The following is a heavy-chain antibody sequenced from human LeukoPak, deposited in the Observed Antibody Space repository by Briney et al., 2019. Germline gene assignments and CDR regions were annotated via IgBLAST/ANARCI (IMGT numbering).Heavy chain of an antibody. CDR1: GYSISSGYH. J-gene: IGHJ5*02. Sequence: SETLSLTCTVSGYSISSGYHWGWIRQPPGQGLEWIGSIYHSGSTYYNPSLKSRVTISVDTSKNQFSLKLTSVTAADTAVYYCAREGILAAADRGIVVDPWGQGTLVTVSS. CDR2: IYHSGST. CDR3: AREGILAAADRGIVVDP. D-gene: IGHD6-13*01. V-gene: IGHV4-38-2*02.